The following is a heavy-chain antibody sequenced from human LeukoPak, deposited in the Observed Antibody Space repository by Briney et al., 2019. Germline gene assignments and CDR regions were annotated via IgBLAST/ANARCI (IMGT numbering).Heavy chain of an antibody. J-gene: IGHJ4*02. Sequence: GGSLRLSCAASGFTFDNYGMHWVCQAPGKGLEWVAFVRYDETNKYYADSVKGRFTISRDNSKNTLYLQMNSLRAEDTAVYYCARVFGGSSRDYWGQGTLVTVSS. D-gene: IGHD1-26*01. CDR1: GFTFDNYG. V-gene: IGHV3-30*02. CDR2: VRYDETNK. CDR3: ARVFGGSSRDY.